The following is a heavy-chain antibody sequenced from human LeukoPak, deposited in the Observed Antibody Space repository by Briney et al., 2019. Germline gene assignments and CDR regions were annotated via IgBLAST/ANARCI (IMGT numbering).Heavy chain of an antibody. CDR2: INQYGGT. Sequence: SETLSLTCAVYGGSLSGYHWSWSRQPPGKGLEWIGEINQYGGTNYNPSLKSRVTISLDTSNNQFSLKLTSVTAADTAVYYCARKSSSWSTLYYFDYWGQGALVTVSS. D-gene: IGHD6-13*01. CDR1: GGSLSGYH. J-gene: IGHJ4*02. V-gene: IGHV4-34*01. CDR3: ARKSSSWSTLYYFDY.